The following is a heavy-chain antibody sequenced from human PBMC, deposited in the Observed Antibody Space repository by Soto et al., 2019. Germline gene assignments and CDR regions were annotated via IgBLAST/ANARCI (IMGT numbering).Heavy chain of an antibody. D-gene: IGHD3-10*01. CDR2: ISAYNGNT. Sequence: QVQLVQSGAEVKKPGASVKVSCKASGYTFTSYGISWVRQAPGQGLEWMGWISAYNGNTNYAQKLQGRVTMTTDTSTSTAYMELRSLSSDDTAVYYCARDLGITMVRGVINHGMDVWGQGTTVTVSS. CDR3: ARDLGITMVRGVINHGMDV. CDR1: GYTFTSYG. V-gene: IGHV1-18*01. J-gene: IGHJ6*02.